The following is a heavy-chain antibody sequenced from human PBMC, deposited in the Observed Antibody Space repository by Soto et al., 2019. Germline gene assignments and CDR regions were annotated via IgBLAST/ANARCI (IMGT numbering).Heavy chain of an antibody. D-gene: IGHD6-6*01. J-gene: IGHJ4*02. CDR1: GFPLGNYG. V-gene: IGHV3-23*01. CDR2: ISSSSRRT. CDR3: TINMTVAARNFDY. Sequence: PGGPLRLSCETPGFPLGNYGMGWVRQAPGKGPYWVSGISSSSRRTSYADSVRGRFTISRDNSKTTLYLQLTSLRAEDTAVYYFTINMTVAARNFDYWGQGTLVTVSS.